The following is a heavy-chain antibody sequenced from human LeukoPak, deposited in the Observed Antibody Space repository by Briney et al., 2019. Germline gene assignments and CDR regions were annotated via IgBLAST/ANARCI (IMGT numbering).Heavy chain of an antibody. V-gene: IGHV4-38-2*02. CDR3: ARHCRGSSSWPPAPKRYYYYYMDV. CDR1: GYSISSGYY. Sequence: SETLSLTCTVSGYSISSGYYWGWIRQPPGKGLEWIGSIYHSGSTYYNPSLKSRVTISVDTSKNQFSLKLSSVTAADTAVYYCARHCRGSSSWPPAPKRYYYYYMDVWGKGTTVTISS. D-gene: IGHD6-13*01. J-gene: IGHJ6*03. CDR2: IYHSGST.